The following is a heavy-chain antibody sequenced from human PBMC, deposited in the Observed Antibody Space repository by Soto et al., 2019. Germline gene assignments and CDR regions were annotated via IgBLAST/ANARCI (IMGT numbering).Heavy chain of an antibody. CDR2: ISSSSSTI. CDR1: GFTFSSYS. J-gene: IGHJ4*02. D-gene: IGHD2-15*01. Sequence: EVQLVESGGGLVQPGGSLRLSCAASGFTFSSYSMNWVRQAPGKGLEWVSYISSSSSTIYYADSVKGRFTISRDNAEELLERQMNILGAEDTAVYYCARGGGDIVVVVAAPFDYWGQGTLVTVSS. V-gene: IGHV3-48*01. CDR3: ARGGGDIVVVVAAPFDY.